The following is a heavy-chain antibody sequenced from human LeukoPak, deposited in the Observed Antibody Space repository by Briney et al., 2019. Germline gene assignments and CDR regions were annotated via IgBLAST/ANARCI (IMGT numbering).Heavy chain of an antibody. J-gene: IGHJ5*02. CDR1: GFTFDDYA. V-gene: IGHV3-9*01. CDR2: ISWNSGSI. D-gene: IGHD6-13*01. Sequence: GRSLRLSCAASGFTFDDYAMHWVRQAPGKGLEWVSGISWNSGSIGYADSVKGRFTISRDNAKNPLYLQMNSLRAEDTALYYCAKDRASSSWYWFDPWGQGTLVTVSS. CDR3: AKDRASSSWYWFDP.